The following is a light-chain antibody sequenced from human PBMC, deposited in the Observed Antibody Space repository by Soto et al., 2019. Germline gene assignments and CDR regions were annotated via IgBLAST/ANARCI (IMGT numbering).Light chain of an antibody. CDR2: CAS. V-gene: IGKV3-15*01. J-gene: IGKJ1*01. CDR1: QSISSD. Sequence: EIGMTQSASTLSASPGERATLSWGASQSISSDLAWYQQKPGQAPRLLIYCASTRATGIPARFSGSGSGTEVNLTISSLQSEDFAVYYCQQYNIWPWTFGQGTKVDIK. CDR3: QQYNIWPWT.